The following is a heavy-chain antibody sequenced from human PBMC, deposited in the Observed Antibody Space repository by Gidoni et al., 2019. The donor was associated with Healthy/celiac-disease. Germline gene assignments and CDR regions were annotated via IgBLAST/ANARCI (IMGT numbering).Heavy chain of an antibody. CDR3: AKGGDGGNSGFDY. CDR1: CFTFSSYS. CDR2: ISSDSSYI. J-gene: IGHJ4*02. V-gene: IGHV3-21*01. Sequence: ELHLLQSGGGLVTPGGSLRLSFAASCFTFSSYSMNWVRQAPGKGLEWVSSISSDSSYIYYADSVKGRFTISRDNAKNSLYLQMNSLRAEDTAVYYCAKGGDGGNSGFDYWGQGTLVTVSS. D-gene: IGHD4-4*01.